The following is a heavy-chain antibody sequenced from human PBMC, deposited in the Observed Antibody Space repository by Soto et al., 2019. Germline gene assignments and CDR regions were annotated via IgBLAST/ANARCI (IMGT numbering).Heavy chain of an antibody. Sequence: ASVKVSCEASGYTFNSYGISWVRQAPGHGLEWMGWISGYNGNTNYAQKLQGRITMTTDTSTSTAYMELRSLRSDDTAVYYCARDGDGRITTHPYYYNGKDVWGPGTTVTVSS. D-gene: IGHD3-22*01. J-gene: IGHJ6*02. CDR1: GYTFNSYG. CDR2: ISGYNGNT. CDR3: ARDGDGRITTHPYYYNGKDV. V-gene: IGHV1-18*04.